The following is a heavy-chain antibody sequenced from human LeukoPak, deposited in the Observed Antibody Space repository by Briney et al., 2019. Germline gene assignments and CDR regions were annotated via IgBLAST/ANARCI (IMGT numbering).Heavy chain of an antibody. V-gene: IGHV1-46*01. CDR3: ARDQEGFDY. J-gene: IGHJ4*02. CDR1: GYTFTSYA. CDR2: IYPRDGST. Sequence: ASVKVSCKASGYTFTSYAMHWVRQAPGQGLEWMGMIYPRDGSTSYAQRFQDRVTVTRDTSTSTVHMELSGLRSEDTAVYYCARDQEGFDYWGQGTLVTVSS.